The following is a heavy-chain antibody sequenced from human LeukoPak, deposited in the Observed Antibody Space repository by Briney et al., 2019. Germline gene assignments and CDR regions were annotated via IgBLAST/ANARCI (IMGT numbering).Heavy chain of an antibody. Sequence: ASVKVSCKASGYTFTGYYMHWVRQAPGQGLEWMGRINPNSGGTNYAQKLQGRVTMTTDTSTSTAYMELRSLRSDDTAVYYCARDGLLGVARFGICWIDYWGQGTLVTVSS. D-gene: IGHD2-15*01. CDR3: ARDGLLGVARFGICWIDY. CDR1: GYTFTGYY. J-gene: IGHJ4*02. V-gene: IGHV1-2*06. CDR2: INPNSGGT.